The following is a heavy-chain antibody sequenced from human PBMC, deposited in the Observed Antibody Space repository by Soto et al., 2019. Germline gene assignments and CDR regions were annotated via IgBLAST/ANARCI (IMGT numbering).Heavy chain of an antibody. CDR2: ISPSGDRT. D-gene: IGHD3-10*01. J-gene: IGHJ4*02. V-gene: IGHV3-23*01. CDR1: GFTFGSYD. Sequence: EMQLLESGGALVQPGGSLRLSCAASGFTFGSYDMSWVRQAPGEGLEWVSTISPSGDRTYYADSVKGRFTISRDNSKNTLYLQMNSLRAEDTAVYYCAKRSDIYYFDFWGQGTLITVSS. CDR3: AKRSDIYYFDF.